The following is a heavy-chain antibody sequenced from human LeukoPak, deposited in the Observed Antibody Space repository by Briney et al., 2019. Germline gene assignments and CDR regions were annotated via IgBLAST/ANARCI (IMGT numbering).Heavy chain of an antibody. CDR2: ISWDGGST. D-gene: IGHD3-22*01. CDR3: ARDGVRGYDAFDI. V-gene: IGHV3-43*01. CDR1: GFTFDDYT. J-gene: IGHJ3*02. Sequence: GGSLRLSCAASGFTFDDYTMHWVRQAPGKGLEWVSLISWDGGSTYYADSVKGRFTISRDNAKNSLYLQMNSLRAEDTAVYYCARDGVRGYDAFDIWGQGTMVTVSS.